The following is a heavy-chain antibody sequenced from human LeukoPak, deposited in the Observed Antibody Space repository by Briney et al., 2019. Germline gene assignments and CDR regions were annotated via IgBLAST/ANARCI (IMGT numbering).Heavy chain of an antibody. CDR3: ATGWPWDY. CDR2: ISSSGSTI. CDR1: GFTFSSYE. V-gene: IGHV3-48*03. J-gene: IGHJ4*02. Sequence: PGGSLRLSCAASGFTFSSYEMNWVRQAPGKGLEWVSYISSSGSTIYYADSVKVRFTISRYNAKNSMDLQMNSLRAEDTAVYYCATGWPWDYWGQGTLVTVSS. D-gene: IGHD6-13*01.